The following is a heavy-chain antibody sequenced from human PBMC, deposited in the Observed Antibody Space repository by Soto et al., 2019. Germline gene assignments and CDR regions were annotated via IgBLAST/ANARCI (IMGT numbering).Heavy chain of an antibody. J-gene: IGHJ4*02. V-gene: IGHV1-69*08. D-gene: IGHD2-15*01. Sequence: QVQLVQSGAEVKKPGSSVKVSCKASGGTFSSYTISWVRQAPGQGLEWMGRIIPILGIANYAQKLQGRVTITADKSTNTAYMELSSLRSEDTAVYYCAREGRYCSGGSCYSVLDYWGQGTLVTVSS. CDR3: AREGRYCSGGSCYSVLDY. CDR1: GGTFSSYT. CDR2: IIPILGIA.